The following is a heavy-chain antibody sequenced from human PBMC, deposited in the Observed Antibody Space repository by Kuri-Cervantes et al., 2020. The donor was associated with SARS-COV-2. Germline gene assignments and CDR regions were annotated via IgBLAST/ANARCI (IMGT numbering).Heavy chain of an antibody. J-gene: IGHJ4*02. D-gene: IGHD2-21*01. Sequence: GGSLRLSCAASGFTFSSYAMHWVRQAPGKRLEWVAVISYDGTNKDYTASGKGRFTISRDNSQNTLYLQMKSLRTEDTALYYCARDRVGVHDSWGQGTLVPSPQ. V-gene: IGHV3-30-3*01. CDR1: GFTFSSYA. CDR3: ARDRVGVHDS. CDR2: ISYDGTNK.